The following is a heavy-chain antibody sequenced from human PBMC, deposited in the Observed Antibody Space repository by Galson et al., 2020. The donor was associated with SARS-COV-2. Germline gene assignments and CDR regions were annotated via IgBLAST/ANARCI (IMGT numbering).Heavy chain of an antibody. CDR3: ARGDMRNDYFDY. CDR2: IYSEGSST. D-gene: IGHD3-16*01. Sequence: ALHGESRKISCAASGFTFSSYWMHWVRQAPGKGLVWVSRIYSEGSSTSYADSVKGRFTISGDDAKNTLYLHMSSLRAEDTAVYYCARGDMRNDYFDYWGQGTLVTVSS. J-gene: IGHJ4*02. V-gene: IGHV3-74*01. CDR1: GFTFSSYW.